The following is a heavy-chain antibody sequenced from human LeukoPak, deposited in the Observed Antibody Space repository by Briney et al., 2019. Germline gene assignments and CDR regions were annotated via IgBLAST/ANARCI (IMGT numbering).Heavy chain of an antibody. V-gene: IGHV4-39*07. CDR3: AREKARYYYDSSIFDY. Sequence: SETLSLTCTVSGGSISSSSYYWGWIRQPPGKGLEWIGSIYYSGSTYYNPSLKSRVTISVDTSKNQFSLKLSSVTAADTAVYYCAREKARYYYDSSIFDYWGQGTLVTVSS. CDR2: IYYSGST. J-gene: IGHJ4*02. D-gene: IGHD3-22*01. CDR1: GGSISSSSYY.